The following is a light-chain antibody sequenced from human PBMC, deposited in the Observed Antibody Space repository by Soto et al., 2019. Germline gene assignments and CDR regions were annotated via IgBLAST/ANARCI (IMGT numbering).Light chain of an antibody. CDR1: SSDVGDYDY. J-gene: IGLJ2*01. CDR2: EVS. V-gene: IGLV2-14*01. CDR3: SSYTSSSTSHVL. Sequence: QSALTQPASVSGSPGQSITISCTGTSSDVGDYDYVSWYQQHPGKAPKLMIYEVSNRTSGVSNRFSGSKSGNTASLTISGLQAEDEAEYYCSSYTSSSTSHVLFGGGTKLTVL.